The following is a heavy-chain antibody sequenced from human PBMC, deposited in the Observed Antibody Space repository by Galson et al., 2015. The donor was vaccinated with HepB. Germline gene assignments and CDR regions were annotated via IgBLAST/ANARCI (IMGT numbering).Heavy chain of an antibody. D-gene: IGHD2-15*01. Sequence: SLRLSCAASGFTFSSYAMSWVRQAPGKGLEWVSAISGSGGSTYYADSVKGRFTISRDNSKNTLYLQMNSLRAEDTAVYYCAKYGYCSGGSCRQRLAFDPWGQGTLVTVSS. V-gene: IGHV3-23*01. CDR2: ISGSGGST. CDR1: GFTFSSYA. J-gene: IGHJ5*02. CDR3: AKYGYCSGGSCRQRLAFDP.